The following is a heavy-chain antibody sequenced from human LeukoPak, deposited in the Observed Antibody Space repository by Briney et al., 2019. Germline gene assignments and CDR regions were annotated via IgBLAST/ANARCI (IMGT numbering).Heavy chain of an antibody. D-gene: IGHD6-19*01. CDR2: INWNGGST. CDR3: ARAALAGNAFDI. CDR1: EFTFDDYG. Sequence: GGSLRLSCAASEFTFDDYGMSRVRQAPGKGLEWVSGINWNGGSTGYADSVKGRFTISRDNAKNSLYLQMNSLRAEDTALYYCARAALAGNAFDIWGQGTMVTVSS. J-gene: IGHJ3*02. V-gene: IGHV3-20*04.